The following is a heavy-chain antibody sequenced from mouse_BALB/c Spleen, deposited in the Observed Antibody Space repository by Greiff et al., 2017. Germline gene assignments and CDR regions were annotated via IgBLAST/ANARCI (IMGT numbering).Heavy chain of an antibody. CDR1: GYSITSGYY. D-gene: IGHD2-1*01. CDR3: ARRRGNFPMDY. Sequence: VQLQESGPGLVKPSQSLSLTCSVTGYSITSGYYWNWIRQFPGNKLEWMGYISYDGSNNYNPSLKNRISITRDTSKNQFFLKLNSVTTEDTATYYCARRRGNFPMDYWGQGTSVTVSS. CDR2: ISYDGSN. J-gene: IGHJ4*01. V-gene: IGHV3-6*02.